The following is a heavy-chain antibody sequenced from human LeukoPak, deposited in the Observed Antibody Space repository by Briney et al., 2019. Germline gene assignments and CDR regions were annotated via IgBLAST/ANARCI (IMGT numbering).Heavy chain of an antibody. V-gene: IGHV3-23*01. Sequence: PGGSLRLSCAASGFTFSSYAMSWVRQAPGKGLEWVSAISGSGGSTYYADSVKGRFTISRDNSKNTLYLQMNSLRAEDTAVYYCAKPPAKHIVVVTAAFDVWGQGTMVTVSS. CDR3: AKPPAKHIVVVTAAFDV. D-gene: IGHD2-21*02. CDR1: GFTFSSYA. CDR2: ISGSGGST. J-gene: IGHJ3*01.